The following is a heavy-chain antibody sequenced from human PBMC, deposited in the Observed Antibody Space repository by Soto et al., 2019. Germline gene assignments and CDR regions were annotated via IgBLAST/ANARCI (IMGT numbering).Heavy chain of an antibody. D-gene: IGHD1-26*01. J-gene: IGHJ3*02. CDR3: ARDLDSGSYLADDAFDI. Sequence: ASVKVSCKASGYTFTTFGINWVRQAPGQGLEWMGWIRTYNGNTNYAQKLQGRVTMTTDTSTSTAYMELRSLRPDDTAVYHCARDLDSGSYLADDAFDIWGQGTMVTVSS. CDR1: GYTFTTFG. V-gene: IGHV1-18*01. CDR2: IRTYNGNT.